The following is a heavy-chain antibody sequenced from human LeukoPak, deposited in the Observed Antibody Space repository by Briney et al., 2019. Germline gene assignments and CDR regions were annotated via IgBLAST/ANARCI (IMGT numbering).Heavy chain of an antibody. V-gene: IGHV3-7*01. D-gene: IGHD3-16*02. Sequence: GGSLRLSCAASGFTFSSYWMSWVRQAPGKGLEWVANIKQDGSEKYYVDSVKGRFTISRDNAKNSLYLQMNSLRVEDTAVYYCASGLNDYVWGSYRYTGAFDYWGQGTLVTVSS. CDR1: GFTFSSYW. CDR2: IKQDGSEK. CDR3: ASGLNDYVWGSYRYTGAFDY. J-gene: IGHJ4*02.